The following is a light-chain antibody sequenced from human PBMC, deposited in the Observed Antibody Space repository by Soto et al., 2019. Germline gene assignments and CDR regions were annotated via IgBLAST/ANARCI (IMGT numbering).Light chain of an antibody. Sequence: QSVLTQPASVSGSPGQSITISCTGTSSDVGGYNYVSWYQQHLGKAPKLMIYELRNRPSGVSNRFSGSKSGNTASLTISGLQAEDEADYYCSSYTSSSTLVVFGTGTKVTVL. CDR3: SSYTSSSTLVV. CDR1: SSDVGGYNY. V-gene: IGLV2-14*01. CDR2: ELR. J-gene: IGLJ1*01.